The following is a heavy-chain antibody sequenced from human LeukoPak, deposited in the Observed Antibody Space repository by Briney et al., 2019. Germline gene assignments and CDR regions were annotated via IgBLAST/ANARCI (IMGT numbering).Heavy chain of an antibody. CDR1: GFTFSYYA. CDR2: IWSDGSNK. CDR3: ARELFSSGSCPDG. D-gene: IGHD3-10*01. Sequence: PGGSLRRSCSAAGFTFSYYAIHWVRQAPGKGLEWVALIWSDGSNKYYADSVKGRITISRDNSKNTVYLQMNSLRAEDTAVYYCARELFSSGSCPDGWGQGTLVTVSS. J-gene: IGHJ4*02. V-gene: IGHV3-33*01.